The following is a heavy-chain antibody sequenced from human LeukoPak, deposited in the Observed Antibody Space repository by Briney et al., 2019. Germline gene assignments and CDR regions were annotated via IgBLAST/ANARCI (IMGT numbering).Heavy chain of an antibody. J-gene: IGHJ4*02. Sequence: QPGGSLRLSCAASGFTLRSYAMTWVRQAPGKGLEWVSGISASGGGTYYADSVKGRSTISRDTSENTLNLQMNSLRAEDTAVYYCAKVRSTSFPGNFDYWGQGTLVTVSS. CDR3: AKVRSTSFPGNFDY. CDR2: ISASGGGT. V-gene: IGHV3-23*01. CDR1: GFTLRSYA. D-gene: IGHD6-6*01.